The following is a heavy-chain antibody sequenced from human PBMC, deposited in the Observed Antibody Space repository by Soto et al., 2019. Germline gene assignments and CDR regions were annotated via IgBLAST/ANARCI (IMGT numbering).Heavy chain of an antibody. CDR1: GGSFSGYY. Sequence: SETLSLTRAVYGGSFSGYYWSWIRQPPGKGLEWIGEINHSGSTNYNPSLKSRVTISVDTSKNQFSLKLSSVTAADTAVYYCARGYSNYGMDVWGQGTTVTVSS. CDR3: ARGYSNYGMDV. J-gene: IGHJ6*02. D-gene: IGHD4-4*01. V-gene: IGHV4-34*01. CDR2: INHSGST.